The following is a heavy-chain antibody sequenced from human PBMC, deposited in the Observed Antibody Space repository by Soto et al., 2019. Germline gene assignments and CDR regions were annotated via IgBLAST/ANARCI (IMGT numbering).Heavy chain of an antibody. D-gene: IGHD1-7*01. J-gene: IGHJ4*01. CDR2: INGDGSST. Sequence: VQLVESGGGLVQPGGSLRLSCVASGFTFSNNWIHWVRQAPGKGLVWVSRINGDGSSTNYADSVKGQFTISRDNAKNTVYLQMNSLRVEDTAVYYWARGARNYSYFDCLGHGTLVTVSS. CDR3: ARGARNYSYFDC. V-gene: IGHV3-74*01. CDR1: GFTFSNNW.